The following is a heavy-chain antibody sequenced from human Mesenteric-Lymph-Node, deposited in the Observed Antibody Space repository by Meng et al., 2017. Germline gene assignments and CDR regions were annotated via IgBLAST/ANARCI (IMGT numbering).Heavy chain of an antibody. CDR2: ISYSGSTK. D-gene: IGHD6-13*01. CDR3: VREFDTSNWYSTYFEH. CDR1: GFTFSSYG. J-gene: IGHJ4*02. Sequence: GESLKISCAASGFTFSSYGMHWVRQAPGKGLEWVAVISYSGSTKYYADSVKGRFTISRDDSKRMLFLQMNSLRTEDTAVYYCVREFDTSNWYSTYFEHWGQGTLVTGYS. V-gene: IGHV3-30*03.